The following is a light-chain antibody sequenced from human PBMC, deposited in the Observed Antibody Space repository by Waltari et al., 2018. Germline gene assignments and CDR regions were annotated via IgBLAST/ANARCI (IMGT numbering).Light chain of an antibody. Sequence: SSELTQDPTVSVAMGQTVRITCQGDSLRSYYASWYKQRPGQAPILVFSGNNNRPSGVPDRFSGSSSDNTAVLTITGAQAEDEASYYCHSRDASGVGGSFGGGTKLTVL. V-gene: IGLV3-19*01. CDR2: GNN. CDR1: SLRSYY. CDR3: HSRDASGVGGS. J-gene: IGLJ2*01.